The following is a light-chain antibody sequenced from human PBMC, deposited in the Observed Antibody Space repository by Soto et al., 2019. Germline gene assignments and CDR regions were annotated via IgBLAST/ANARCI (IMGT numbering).Light chain of an antibody. CDR2: EVS. J-gene: IGLJ1*01. Sequence: QSALTQPASVSGSPGQSITISCTGTSSDVGSYNLVSWYQQHPGKAPKLMIYEVSKRPSGVSNRFSGSKSGNTASQTISGLQAEDEADYSCCSYAGSSTYVFGTGTKVTVL. CDR3: CSYAGSSTYV. V-gene: IGLV2-23*02. CDR1: SSDVGSYNL.